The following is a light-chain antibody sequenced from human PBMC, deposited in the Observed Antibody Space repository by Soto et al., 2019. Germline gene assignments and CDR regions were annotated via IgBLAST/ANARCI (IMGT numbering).Light chain of an antibody. CDR2: EVS. Sequence: QSALTQPPSVSGSPGQSVTIPCTGTSSDVGSYNRVSWYHQAPGTATRLMIHEVSNRPSGVPDRFSGSKSGNTASLTISGLQAEDEADYYCASYTTHTARFVFGTGTKVTVL. J-gene: IGLJ1*01. V-gene: IGLV2-18*02. CDR1: SSDVGSYNR. CDR3: ASYTTHTARFV.